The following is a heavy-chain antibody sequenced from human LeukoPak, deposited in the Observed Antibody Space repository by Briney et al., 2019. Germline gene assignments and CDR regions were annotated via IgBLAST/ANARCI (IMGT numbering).Heavy chain of an antibody. J-gene: IGHJ4*02. CDR1: GFTFSSYA. D-gene: IGHD5-18*01. Sequence: PGGSLRLSCAASGFTFSSYAMHWVRQAPGKGLEWVAVISYDGSNKYYAESVKGRFTISRDNSKNTLYLQMNSLRAEDTAVYYCAGSGGYSYGSDYWGQGTLVTVSS. CDR2: ISYDGSNK. V-gene: IGHV3-30-3*01. CDR3: AGSGGYSYGSDY.